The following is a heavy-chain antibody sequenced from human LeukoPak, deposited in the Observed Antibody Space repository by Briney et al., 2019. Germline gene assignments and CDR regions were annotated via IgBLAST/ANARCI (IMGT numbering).Heavy chain of an antibody. D-gene: IGHD6-13*01. CDR2: ISGSGNTT. V-gene: IGHV3-23*01. J-gene: IGHJ4*02. CDR1: GFTFSTYW. Sequence: PGGSLRLSCAASGFTFSTYWMTWVRQAPGKGLEWVSAISGSGNTTYYADSVKGRFTISRDNSKNTLYLQMISLRAEDTAVYYCAKLSAGSSRWVDYWGQGSLVTVSS. CDR3: AKLSAGSSRWVDY.